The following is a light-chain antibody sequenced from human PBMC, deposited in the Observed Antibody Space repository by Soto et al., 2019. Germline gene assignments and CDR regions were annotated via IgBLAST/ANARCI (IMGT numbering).Light chain of an antibody. J-gene: IGKJ1*01. CDR2: AAS. V-gene: IGKV1-8*01. Sequence: AIRMTQSPSSISAFTGDRVTITCRASHPISTYLAWYQQKPGKTPTLLMYAASTLQSGVPSRFSGSGSGTDFTLTISCLQSEDFAPYYCHQYYTYPLAFGQGTKVEIK. CDR1: HPISTY. CDR3: HQYYTYPLA.